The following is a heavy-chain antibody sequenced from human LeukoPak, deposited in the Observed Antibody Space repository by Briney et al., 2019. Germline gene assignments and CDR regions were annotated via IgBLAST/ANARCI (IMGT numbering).Heavy chain of an antibody. CDR3: ARGPVAYCGGGCYGRIGGNFDY. Sequence: TTSETLSLTCAVYGGSFSGYYWSWIRQPPGKGLEWIGEINHSGSTNYNPSLKSRVTISVDTSKNQFSLKLSSVTAADTAVYYCARGPVAYCGGGCYGRIGGNFDYWGQGTLVTVSS. J-gene: IGHJ4*02. V-gene: IGHV4-34*01. CDR1: GGSFSGYY. CDR2: INHSGST. D-gene: IGHD2-21*02.